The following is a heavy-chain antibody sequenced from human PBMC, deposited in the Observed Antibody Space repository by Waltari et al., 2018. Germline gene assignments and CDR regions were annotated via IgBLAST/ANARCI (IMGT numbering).Heavy chain of an antibody. CDR3: ARDLTAMVAYFDY. J-gene: IGHJ4*02. V-gene: IGHV3-7*01. CDR2: IKQDGSEK. CDR1: GFTFSSCW. D-gene: IGHD5-18*01. Sequence: EVQLVESGGGLVQPGGSLRLSCAASGFTFSSCWMSCVRQAPGKGLVGVANIKQDGSEKYYVDSVKGRFTISRDNAKNSLSLQMNSLRAEDTAVYYCARDLTAMVAYFDYWGQGTLVTVSS.